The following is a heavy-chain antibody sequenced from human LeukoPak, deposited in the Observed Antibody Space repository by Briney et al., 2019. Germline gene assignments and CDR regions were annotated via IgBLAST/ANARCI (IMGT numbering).Heavy chain of an antibody. Sequence: ASVKVSCKASGFTFSNSAVQWVRQARGQRLEWIGWIVVGSGNTNYAQKLQERVTITRDMSTSTAYMELSSLRSEDTAVYYCTSDPTFYSGRYCFDYWGQGTLVTVSS. CDR3: TSDPTFYSGRYCFDY. D-gene: IGHD1-26*01. CDR2: IVVGSGNT. CDR1: GFTFSNSA. V-gene: IGHV1-58*01. J-gene: IGHJ4*02.